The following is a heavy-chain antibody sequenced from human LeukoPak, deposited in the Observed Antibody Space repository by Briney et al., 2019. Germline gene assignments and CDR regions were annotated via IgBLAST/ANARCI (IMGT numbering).Heavy chain of an antibody. CDR1: GYTFTIYD. Sequence: ASVTVSFTASGYTFTIYDINWVRQPTGQGLEWVGWMNSNSGNTGYAQTFQGSVTITRNTSINTPSIEMRRLRYGDSDVYYCVRGLGPYSRRARLDLWGRETLVSVSS. V-gene: IGHV1-8*01. D-gene: IGHD6-13*01. CDR3: VRGLGPYSRRARLDL. J-gene: IGHJ5*02. CDR2: MNSNSGNT.